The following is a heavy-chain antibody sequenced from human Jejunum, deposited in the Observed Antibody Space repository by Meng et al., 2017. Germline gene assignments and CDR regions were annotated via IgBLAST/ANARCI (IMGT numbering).Heavy chain of an antibody. Sequence: GESLKISCKGSGYTFTSDSIGWVRQMPGKGLDWMGIIFPGDSATKYSPPFEGQVILSVDNSINTAYLQWSSLKASDTAIYYCARRHFDSSGYYFDYWGQGTLVTVSS. CDR3: ARRHFDSSGYYFDY. D-gene: IGHD3-22*01. CDR2: IFPGDSAT. J-gene: IGHJ4*02. V-gene: IGHV5-51*01. CDR1: GYTFTSDS.